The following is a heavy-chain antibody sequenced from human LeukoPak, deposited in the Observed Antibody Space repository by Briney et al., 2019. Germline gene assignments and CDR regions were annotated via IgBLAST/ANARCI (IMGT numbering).Heavy chain of an antibody. D-gene: IGHD4-17*01. J-gene: IGHJ5*02. CDR1: GGSIRNSSYY. V-gene: IGHV4-61*01. CDR3: AREQGTVTTNWFDP. Sequence: SETLSLTCTVSGGSIRNSSYYWGWIRQPPGKGLEWIGYIYYSGSTNYNPSLKSRVTISVDTSKNQFSLKLSSVTAADTAVYYCAREQGTVTTNWFDPWGQGTLVTVSS. CDR2: IYYSGST.